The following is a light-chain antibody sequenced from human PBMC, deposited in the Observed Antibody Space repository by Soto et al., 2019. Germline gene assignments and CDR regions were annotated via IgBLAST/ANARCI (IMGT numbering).Light chain of an antibody. CDR3: SSYTSISTSGWV. V-gene: IGLV2-14*01. J-gene: IGLJ3*02. CDR2: DVS. CDR1: SSDVGGYNY. Sequence: QSALTQPASVSGSPGQSITISCTGTSSDVGGYNYVSWYQQHPGKAPKLMIYDVSNRPSGVSNRFSGSKSGNTASLTISGLQAEDEADYYCSSYTSISTSGWVFGGGTKLTVL.